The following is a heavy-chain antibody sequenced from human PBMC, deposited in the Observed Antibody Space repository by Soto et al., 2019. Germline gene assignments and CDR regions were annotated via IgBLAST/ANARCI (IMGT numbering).Heavy chain of an antibody. J-gene: IGHJ4*02. CDR1: GFTFSSYA. D-gene: IGHD2-15*01. CDR2: VSSGGST. V-gene: IGHV3-23*01. Sequence: GGSLSLSCAASGFTFSSYAMGWVRQGPGKGLEWVAVVSSGGSTHYADSVRGRFTISRDNSKNTLSLQMNSLTAEDTAVYFCAKRRGAGGHFDYWGQGALVTVSS. CDR3: AKRRGAGGHFDY.